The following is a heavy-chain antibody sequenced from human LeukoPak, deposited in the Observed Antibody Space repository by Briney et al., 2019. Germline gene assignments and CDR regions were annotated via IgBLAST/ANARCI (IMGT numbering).Heavy chain of an antibody. CDR1: GGSVSSGSYY. V-gene: IGHV4-61*01. D-gene: IGHD2/OR15-2a*01. CDR3: ARVIRAFDI. J-gene: IGHJ3*02. Sequence: SETLSLTCTVSGGSVSSGSYYWSWIRQPPGKGLEWIGYIYYSGSTHYNPPLKSRVTISVDTSRNQFSLKLNSVTAADTAVYYCARVIRAFDIWGQGTMVTVSS. CDR2: IYYSGST.